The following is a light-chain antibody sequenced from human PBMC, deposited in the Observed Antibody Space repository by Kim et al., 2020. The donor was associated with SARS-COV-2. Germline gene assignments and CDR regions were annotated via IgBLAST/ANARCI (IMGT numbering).Light chain of an antibody. J-gene: IGLJ2*01. Sequence: VSPRKTASITCSGDKLGDKYACWYQQKPGQSPVLVIYQDSKRPSGIPERFSGSNSGNTATLTISGTQAMDEADYYCQAWDSSTAVFGGGTQLTVL. CDR2: QDS. V-gene: IGLV3-1*01. CDR3: QAWDSSTAV. CDR1: KLGDKY.